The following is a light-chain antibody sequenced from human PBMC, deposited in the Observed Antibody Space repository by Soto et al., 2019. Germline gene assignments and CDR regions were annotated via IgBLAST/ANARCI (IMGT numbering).Light chain of an antibody. J-gene: IGKJ5*01. CDR2: DAS. Sequence: DIQMTQSPSTLSASVGDRVTITCRASQSISSWLAWYQQKPGKDPKLLIYDASSLESGVPSRFSGSGSGTEFNLTISRLQTDDFATYYCQQYNSYSITFGQGTRLEIK. CDR3: QQYNSYSIT. V-gene: IGKV1-5*01. CDR1: QSISSW.